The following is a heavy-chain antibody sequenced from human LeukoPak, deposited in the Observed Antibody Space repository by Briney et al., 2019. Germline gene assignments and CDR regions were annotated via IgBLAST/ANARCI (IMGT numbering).Heavy chain of an antibody. CDR2: IYYSGST. J-gene: IGHJ4*02. CDR3: ARHRRRDNWNDAVDYFDY. D-gene: IGHD1-20*01. CDR1: GGSISSSSYY. V-gene: IGHV4-39*01. Sequence: SETLSLTCTVSGGSISSSSYYWGWIRQPPGKRLEWIGSIYYSGSTYYNPSLKSRVTISVDTSKNQFSLKLSSVTAADTAVYYCARHRRRDNWNDAVDYFDYWGQGTLVTVSS.